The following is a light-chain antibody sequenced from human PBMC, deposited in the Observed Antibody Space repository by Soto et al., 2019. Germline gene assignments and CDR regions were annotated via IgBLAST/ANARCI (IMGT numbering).Light chain of an antibody. CDR2: GAS. Sequence: VYTQSPVTLSLSPGERATLSCRTSQSVSSSYLAWYQQKPGQAPRLLIYGASSRATGIPDRFSGSGSGTDFTLTISRLEPEDFAVYYCQQYGSSLITFGQGTRLEIK. V-gene: IGKV3-20*01. CDR3: QQYGSSLIT. J-gene: IGKJ5*01. CDR1: QSVSSSY.